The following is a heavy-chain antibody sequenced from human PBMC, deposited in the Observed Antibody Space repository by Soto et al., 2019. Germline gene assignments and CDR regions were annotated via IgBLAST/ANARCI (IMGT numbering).Heavy chain of an antibody. Sequence: QMQLVESGGGVVQPGRSLRLSCAASGFTFSNFGMHWVRQAPGKGLEWVAVISYDGRNKYYADSVKGRFTISRDNSKNTLYLQMNSLRAEDTAVYYCARVWGWPPIVIDYWGQGTLVTVSS. V-gene: IGHV3-30*03. CDR3: ARVWGWPPIVIDY. D-gene: IGHD3-16*01. CDR1: GFTFSNFG. CDR2: ISYDGRNK. J-gene: IGHJ4*02.